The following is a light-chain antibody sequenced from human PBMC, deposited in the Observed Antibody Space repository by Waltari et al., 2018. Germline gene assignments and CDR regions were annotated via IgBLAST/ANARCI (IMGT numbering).Light chain of an antibody. V-gene: IGKV4-1*01. CDR3: QQYYSSSYS. Sequence: DSQAVSLDQRSTINCKTSQSVLYIANNENYLAWYQQSPGQPPKLLIYRASIREDGVPDRFSGSGSGTDFTLTIDSLQAEDVAVYYCQQYYSSSYSFGRGPGWRSN. J-gene: IGKJ2*03. CDR2: RAS. CDR1: QSVLYIANNENY.